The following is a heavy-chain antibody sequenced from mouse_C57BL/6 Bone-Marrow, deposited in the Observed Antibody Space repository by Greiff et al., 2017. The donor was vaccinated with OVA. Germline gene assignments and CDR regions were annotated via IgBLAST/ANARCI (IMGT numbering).Heavy chain of an antibody. CDR1: GYTFTEYT. J-gene: IGHJ1*03. CDR2: FYPGSGSI. D-gene: IGHD1-1*01. Sequence: VQLQQSGAELVKPGASVKLSCKASGYTFTEYTIHWVKQRSGQGLEWIGWFYPGSGSIKYNEKFKDKATLTADKSSSTVYMELSRLTSEDSAVYFCARHEALGSSYNWYFDVWGTGTTATVSS. V-gene: IGHV1-62-2*01. CDR3: ARHEALGSSYNWYFDV.